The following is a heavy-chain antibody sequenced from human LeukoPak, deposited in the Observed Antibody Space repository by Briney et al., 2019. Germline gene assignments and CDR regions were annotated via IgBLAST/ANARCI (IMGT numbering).Heavy chain of an antibody. D-gene: IGHD4-17*01. CDR3: ARDLTVTTSGVWFDP. V-gene: IGHV4-4*07. CDR1: GGSISSYY. Sequence: ASETLSLTCTVSGGSISSYYWSWIRQPAGKGLEWIGRIYTSGSTNYNPSLKSRVTMSVDTSKNQFSLKLSSVTAADTAVYYCARDLTVTTSGVWFDPWGQGTLVTVPS. J-gene: IGHJ5*02. CDR2: IYTSGST.